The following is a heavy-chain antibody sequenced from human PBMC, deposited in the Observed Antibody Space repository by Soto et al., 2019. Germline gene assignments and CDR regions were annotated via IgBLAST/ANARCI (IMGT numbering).Heavy chain of an antibody. CDR1: GYTFTGYY. CDR3: AGGAYSSSSFDY. Sequence: QVQLVQSGAEVKKPGASVKVSCKASGYTFTGYYMHWVRQAPGQGLEWMGWINPNSGGTNYAQKLQGGXXMXRAXSISTAYMELSRLRSDDTAVYYCAGGAYSSSSFDYWGQGTLVTVSS. CDR2: INPNSGGT. V-gene: IGHV1-2*02. D-gene: IGHD6-6*01. J-gene: IGHJ4*02.